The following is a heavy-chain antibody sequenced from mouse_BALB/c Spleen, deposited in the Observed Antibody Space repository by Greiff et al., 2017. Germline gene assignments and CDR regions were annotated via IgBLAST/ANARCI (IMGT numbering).Heavy chain of an antibody. J-gene: IGHJ1*01. Sequence: VQLVESGAELAKPGASVKMSCKASGYTFTSYWMHWVKQRPGQGLEWIGYINPSTGYTEYNQKFKDKATLTADKSSSTAYMQLSSLTSEDSAVYYCARSGYYSSLEAWGAGTTVTVSA. CDR1: GYTFTSYW. CDR3: ARSGYYSSLEA. V-gene: IGHV1-7*01. D-gene: IGHD1-1*01. CDR2: INPSTGYT.